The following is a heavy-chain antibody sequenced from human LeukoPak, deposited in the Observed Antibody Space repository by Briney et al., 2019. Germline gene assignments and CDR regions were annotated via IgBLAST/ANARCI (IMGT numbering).Heavy chain of an antibody. CDR3: ARDVPHNWFDT. Sequence: GGSLRLSCAASGFTFGNNWMRCGSYGPGKGLVWISRINSDGGGAIYADSVKGRFTVSRDNAKNTLYLRMNSLRAEDTAVYYCARDVPHNWFDTWGQGTLVTVSS. CDR2: INSDGGGA. CDR1: GFTFGNNW. J-gene: IGHJ5*02. V-gene: IGHV3-74*01.